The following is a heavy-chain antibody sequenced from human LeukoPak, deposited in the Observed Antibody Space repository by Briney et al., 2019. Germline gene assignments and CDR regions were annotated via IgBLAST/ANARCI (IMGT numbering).Heavy chain of an antibody. J-gene: IGHJ3*02. D-gene: IGHD6-13*01. V-gene: IGHV3-9*01. Sequence: GGSLRLSCAASGFTFDDYAMHWVRQAPGKGLEWVSGISWNSGSIGYADSVKGRFTISRDNAKNSLYLQMNSPRAEDTALYYCAKVVAAASDAFDIWGQGTMVTVSS. CDR1: GFTFDDYA. CDR2: ISWNSGSI. CDR3: AKVVAAASDAFDI.